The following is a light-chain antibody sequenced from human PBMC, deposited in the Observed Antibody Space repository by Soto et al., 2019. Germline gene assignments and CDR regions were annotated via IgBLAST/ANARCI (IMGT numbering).Light chain of an antibody. CDR2: EVN. V-gene: IGLV2-14*01. J-gene: IGLJ1*01. Sequence: QSALTQPPSASGSPGQSVTISCTGTSSDVGDYNYVSWYQQPPGKAPKLLIYEVNNRPSGVSNRFSGSKSGNTASLTISALQAEDEADYYCSSYTSGTTPLVFGTGTKVTVL. CDR1: SSDVGDYNY. CDR3: SSYTSGTTPLV.